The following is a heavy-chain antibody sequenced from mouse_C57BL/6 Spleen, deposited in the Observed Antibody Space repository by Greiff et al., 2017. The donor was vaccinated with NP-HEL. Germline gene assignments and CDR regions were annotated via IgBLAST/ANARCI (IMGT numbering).Heavy chain of an antibody. CDR1: GYSFTGYF. J-gene: IGHJ1*03. CDR2: INPNNGGT. Sequence: VQLQQSGPELVKPGDSVKISCKASGYSFTGYFMNWVMQSHGKSLEWIGSINPNNGGTFYNQKLKGKATLTVDKSTSTSHMVLRSLTSEDSAVYYCAKSDYGSCDWYLDVWGTGTTVTVSS. CDR3: AKSDYGSCDWYLDV. D-gene: IGHD2-1*01. V-gene: IGHV1-20*01.